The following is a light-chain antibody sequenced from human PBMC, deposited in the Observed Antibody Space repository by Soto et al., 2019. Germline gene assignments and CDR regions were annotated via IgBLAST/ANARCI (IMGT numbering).Light chain of an antibody. CDR2: KAS. V-gene: IGKV1-5*03. J-gene: IGKJ2*01. CDR1: QRISRW. Sequence: DIQMTQSPSALSASVGDRVTITCRASQRISRWLDWYQQKPGKAPKVLIYKASTLAGGVPSRFSGSGSGTEFTLNSSSQPADDGATYCCQHYSAHYTFGQGTKLEI. CDR3: QHYSAHYT.